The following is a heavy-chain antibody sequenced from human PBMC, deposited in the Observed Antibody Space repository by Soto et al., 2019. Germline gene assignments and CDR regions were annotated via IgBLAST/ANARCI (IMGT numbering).Heavy chain of an antibody. V-gene: IGHV4-34*01. CDR3: ARGMIPRGFDY. Sequence: QVQLQQWGAGLLKPSETLSLTCAVYGGSFSGYYWSWIRQPPGKGLEWIGEINHSGSTNYNPSLKSRVTISVDTSKNQCSLKLSSVTAADTAVYYCARGMIPRGFDYWGQGTLVTVSS. CDR1: GGSFSGYY. CDR2: INHSGST. D-gene: IGHD3-22*01. J-gene: IGHJ4*02.